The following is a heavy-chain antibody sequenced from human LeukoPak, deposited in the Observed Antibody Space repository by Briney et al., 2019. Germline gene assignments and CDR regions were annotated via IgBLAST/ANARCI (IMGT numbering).Heavy chain of an antibody. CDR1: GGSISSYY. Sequence: SETLSLTCTVSGGSISSYYWSWIRQPPGKGLDWIGYIYYSGSTNYNPSLKSRVTISVDTSKNQYSLKLSSVTAADTAVYYCARVRRGYCTNGVCHRWFDPWGQGTLVTVSA. CDR3: ARVRRGYCTNGVCHRWFDP. CDR2: IYYSGST. J-gene: IGHJ5*02. D-gene: IGHD2-8*01. V-gene: IGHV4-59*01.